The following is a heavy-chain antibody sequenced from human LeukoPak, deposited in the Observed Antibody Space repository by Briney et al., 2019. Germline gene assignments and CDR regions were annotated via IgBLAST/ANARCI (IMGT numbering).Heavy chain of an antibody. Sequence: GASVKVSCKASGYTFTSYGISWVRQAPGQGLEWMGWINAYNGNTNYAQKLQGRVTMTTDTSTSTAYMELRSLRSDDTAVYYCARVYPIMTTVTTNWFDPWGQGTLVTVSS. CDR1: GYTFTSYG. D-gene: IGHD4-17*01. CDR2: INAYNGNT. J-gene: IGHJ5*02. CDR3: ARVYPIMTTVTTNWFDP. V-gene: IGHV1-18*01.